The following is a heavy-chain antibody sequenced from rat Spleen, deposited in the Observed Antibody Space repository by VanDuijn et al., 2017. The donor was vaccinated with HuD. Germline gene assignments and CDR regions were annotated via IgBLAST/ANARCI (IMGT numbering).Heavy chain of an antibody. CDR3: TRARDGGYPLSY. CDR1: GFSLTSYH. V-gene: IGHV2-32*01. J-gene: IGHJ3*01. D-gene: IGHD1-11*01. CDR2: IWSGGNT. Sequence: QVQLKESGPGLVQPSQTLSLTCTVSGFSLTSYHVHWVRQSPGKGLEWMAVIWSGGNTDYNSALKSRLSISRDTSKSQVFLKMSSLQTEDTAIYYCTRARDGGYPLSYWGQGTLVTVSS.